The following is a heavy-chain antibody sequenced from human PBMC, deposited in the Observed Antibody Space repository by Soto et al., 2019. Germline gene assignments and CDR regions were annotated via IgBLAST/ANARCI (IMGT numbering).Heavy chain of an antibody. CDR3: VRGDKGGFDL. CDR2: IHSDGSTT. V-gene: IGHV3-74*01. Sequence: EVPLVESEGSLVQRGGSLRLSCAASGFTFNYYWMHWVRQAPGQGLVWVSHIHSDGSTTTYADSVKGRFTISRANAKNTLYLQMNSLRAEDTAVYYCVRGDKGGFDLWGQGTTVTVSS. J-gene: IGHJ3*01. CDR1: GFTFNYYW. D-gene: IGHD2-21*02.